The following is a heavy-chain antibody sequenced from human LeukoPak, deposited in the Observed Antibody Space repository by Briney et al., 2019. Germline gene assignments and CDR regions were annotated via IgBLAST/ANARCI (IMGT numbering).Heavy chain of an antibody. CDR1: GFTFSTYS. CDR2: ISSSGTTI. J-gene: IGHJ4*02. CDR3: ARDPRYPYQYDSDSGGFSLDY. D-gene: IGHD3-22*01. Sequence: GESLRLSCAASGFTFSTYSMNWVRQTPGKGLEWVSYISSSGTTILYADSVRGRLTISRDNAKNSLYLQMNSLGAADTAVYYCARDPRYPYQYDSDSGGFSLDYWGQGTLVTVSS. V-gene: IGHV3-48*04.